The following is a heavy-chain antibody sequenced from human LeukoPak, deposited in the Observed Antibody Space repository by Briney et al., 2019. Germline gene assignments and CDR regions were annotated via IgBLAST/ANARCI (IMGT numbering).Heavy chain of an antibody. CDR2: ISGSGGST. J-gene: IGHJ3*02. CDR1: GFTFSSYA. Sequence: GGSLRLSCAASGFTFSSYAMSWVRQAPGKGLEWVSAISGSGGSTYYADSVKGRFTISRDNSKNTLYLQMNSLRAEDTAVYYCAKDFYYDFWSGSGAFDIWGQGTMVTVSS. D-gene: IGHD3-3*01. CDR3: AKDFYYDFWSGSGAFDI. V-gene: IGHV3-23*01.